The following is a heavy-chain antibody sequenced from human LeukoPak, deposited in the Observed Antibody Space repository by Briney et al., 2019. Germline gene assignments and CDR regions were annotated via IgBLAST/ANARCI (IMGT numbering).Heavy chain of an antibody. CDR3: ASSHMLQYCSRSTCGRDFDY. CDR2: IYYSGST. D-gene: IGHD2-2*01. J-gene: IGHJ4*02. V-gene: IGHV4-59*01. Sequence: SETLSLTCTVSGGSISGYYWSWIRQPPGKGLEWIGYIYYSGSTNYNPSLKGRVTISIDTSKNQFSLKLISVTAADTAVYYCASSHMLQYCSRSTCGRDFDYWGQGTLVTVSS. CDR1: GGSISGYY.